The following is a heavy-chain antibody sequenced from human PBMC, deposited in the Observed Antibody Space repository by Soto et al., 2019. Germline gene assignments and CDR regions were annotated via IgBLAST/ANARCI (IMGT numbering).Heavy chain of an antibody. Sequence: SETLSLTCTVSGGSISSGGYYWSWIRQHPGKGLEWIGYIYYSGSTYYNPSLKSRVTISVDTSKNQFSLKLSSVTAADTAVYNCAGTTSLQWYYMDVWGKGTTVTVSS. D-gene: IGHD6-19*01. CDR2: IYYSGST. CDR3: AGTTSLQWYYMDV. CDR1: GGSISSGGYY. J-gene: IGHJ6*03. V-gene: IGHV4-31*03.